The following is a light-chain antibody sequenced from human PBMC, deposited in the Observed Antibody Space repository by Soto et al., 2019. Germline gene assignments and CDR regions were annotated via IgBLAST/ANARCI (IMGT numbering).Light chain of an antibody. Sequence: EIVLTQSPGTLSLSPGERAILSCRASQSVRNNSLAWYRQQPGQAPRLLIFGSSSRATGIPDRFSGSGSGTDFTLTSSRLEPEDSAVYMCHQYGYGVDTFGQGPKMEIK. CDR1: QSVRNNS. CDR3: HQYGYGVDT. CDR2: GSS. J-gene: IGKJ2*01. V-gene: IGKV3-20*01.